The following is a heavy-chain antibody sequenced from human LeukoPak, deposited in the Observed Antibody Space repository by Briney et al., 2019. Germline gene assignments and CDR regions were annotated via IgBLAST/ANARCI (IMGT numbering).Heavy chain of an antibody. Sequence: ASVKVSCKASGYTFTGYYMHWVRQAPRQGLEWMGWINPNSGGTNYAQKFQGRVTMTRDTSISTAYMELSRLRSDDTAVYYCARGSGGVVRGDYWGQGTLVTVSS. CDR3: ARGSGGVVRGDY. CDR1: GYTFTGYY. CDR2: INPNSGGT. D-gene: IGHD2-8*02. V-gene: IGHV1-2*02. J-gene: IGHJ4*02.